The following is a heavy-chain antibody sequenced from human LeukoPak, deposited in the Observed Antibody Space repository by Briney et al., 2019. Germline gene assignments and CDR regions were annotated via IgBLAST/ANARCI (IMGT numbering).Heavy chain of an antibody. J-gene: IGHJ4*02. V-gene: IGHV4-30-2*01. D-gene: IGHD3-22*01. CDR1: GGSISSGGYS. CDR3: ARAGSYDDNYFDY. CDR2: IYHSGST. Sequence: SETLSLTCAVSGGSISSGGYSWSWIRQPPGKGLEWIGYIYHSGSTYYNPSLKSRVTISVDRSKNQFSLKLSSVTAADAAVYYCARAGSYDDNYFDYWGQGTLVTVSS.